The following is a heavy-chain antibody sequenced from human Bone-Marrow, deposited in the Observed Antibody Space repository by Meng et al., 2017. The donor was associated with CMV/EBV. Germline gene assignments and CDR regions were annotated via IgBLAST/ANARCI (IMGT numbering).Heavy chain of an antibody. CDR2: IYPGDSDT. CDR3: ARNWGGDY. D-gene: IGHD7-27*01. CDR1: GFTFSSYW. Sequence: GGSLRLSCAASGFTFSSYWMHWVRQAPGKGLVWMGIIYPGDSDTRYSPSFQGQVTISADKSINTAYLQWSSLQASDTAMYYCARNWGGDYWGQGTLVTVSS. V-gene: IGHV5-51*01. J-gene: IGHJ4*02.